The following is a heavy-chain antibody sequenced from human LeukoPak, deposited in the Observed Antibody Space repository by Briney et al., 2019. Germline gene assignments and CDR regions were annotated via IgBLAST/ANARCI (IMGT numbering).Heavy chain of an antibody. CDR1: GFTFSSYE. D-gene: IGHD5-12*01. J-gene: IGHJ4*02. CDR3: ARGPSGYHNT. Sequence: PGGSLRLSCAASGFTFSSYEMNWVRQAPGKGLEWLANIKGDGSDKNYVDSVKGRFTISRDNAKNSLFLQMNSLRAEDTAVYYCARGPSGYHNTGGQGTLVTVSS. V-gene: IGHV3-7*01. CDR2: IKGDGSDK.